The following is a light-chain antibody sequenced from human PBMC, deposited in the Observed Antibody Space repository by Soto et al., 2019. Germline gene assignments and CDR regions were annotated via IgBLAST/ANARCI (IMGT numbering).Light chain of an antibody. J-gene: IGKJ1*01. CDR1: QSISGW. CDR3: QQYSSYSWT. CDR2: DAS. V-gene: IGKV1-5*01. Sequence: DIQMTQSPSTLSASVGDRVTITCRASQSISGWLAWYQQKPGKAPKLLIYDASILESGVPSRFSGSGSGTEFTLTISSLQPDDFASYYCQQYSSYSWTFGQGTKVAFK.